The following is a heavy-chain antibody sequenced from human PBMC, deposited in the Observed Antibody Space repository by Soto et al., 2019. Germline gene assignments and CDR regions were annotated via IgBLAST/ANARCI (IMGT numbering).Heavy chain of an antibody. J-gene: IGHJ4*02. CDR3: AKDSTVATSGY. V-gene: IGHV3-23*01. D-gene: IGHD5-12*01. CDR1: GFTFSNYA. CDR2: ISGSGVNV. Sequence: GGSLRLSCAASGFTFSNYAMTWVRQAPGKGLQWVSGISGSGVNVYYADSVKGRFTIFRDNSKNILYLQMNSLRVDDTAVYYCAKDSTVATSGYWRQGTLVTVSS.